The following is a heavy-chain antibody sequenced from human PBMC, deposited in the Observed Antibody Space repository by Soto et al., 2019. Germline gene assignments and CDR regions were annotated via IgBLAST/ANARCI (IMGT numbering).Heavy chain of an antibody. Sequence: GGSLRLSCSASGFTFSSYAMHWVRQAPGKGLEYVSAISSNGGSTYYADSVKGRFTISRDNSKNTLYLQMSSLRAEDTAVYYCVIPTTIQLWPRADYWGQGTLVTVSS. J-gene: IGHJ4*02. CDR1: GFTFSSYA. CDR3: VIPTTIQLWPRADY. V-gene: IGHV3-64D*06. D-gene: IGHD5-18*01. CDR2: ISSNGGST.